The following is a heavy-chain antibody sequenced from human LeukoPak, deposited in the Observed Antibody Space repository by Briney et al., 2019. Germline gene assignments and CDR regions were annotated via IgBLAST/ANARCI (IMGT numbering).Heavy chain of an antibody. CDR2: ISSSSSYI. Sequence: PGGSLRLSCAASGFTFSSYSMNWVRQAPGKGLEWVSSISSSSSYIYYADSVKGRFTISRDNAKNSLYLQMNSLRAEDTAVYYCARNLASVKDAFDIWGQGTMVTVSS. V-gene: IGHV3-21*01. J-gene: IGHJ3*02. CDR3: ARNLASVKDAFDI. D-gene: IGHD1-14*01. CDR1: GFTFSSYS.